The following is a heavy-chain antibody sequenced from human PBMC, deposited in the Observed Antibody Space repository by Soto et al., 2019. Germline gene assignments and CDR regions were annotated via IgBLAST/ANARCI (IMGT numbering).Heavy chain of an antibody. CDR1: GGSISSGGYS. V-gene: IGHV4-30-2*01. CDR3: AAGGGLPRYY. D-gene: IGHD5-12*01. Sequence: QLQLQESGSGLVKPSQTLSLTCAVSGGSISSGGYSWSWIREPPGKGLEWIGYMYLSGSTYFNPSLKSRVTISVDRSKNQFSLKLSSVTAADTAVYYCAAGGGLPRYYWGQGTLVTVSS. CDR2: MYLSGST. J-gene: IGHJ4*02.